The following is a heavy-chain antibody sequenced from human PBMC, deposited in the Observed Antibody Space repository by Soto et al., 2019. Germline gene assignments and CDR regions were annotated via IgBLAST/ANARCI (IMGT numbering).Heavy chain of an antibody. V-gene: IGHV3-64D*06. J-gene: IGHJ3*02. CDR2: ISSNGGST. CDR3: VKLSSGGSLKRAFDI. D-gene: IGHD1-26*01. CDR1: GFTFISYA. Sequence: GGSLRLSCSASGFTFISYAMHWVRQAPGKGLEYVSAISSNGGSTYYADSVKGRFTISRDNSKNTLYLQMSSLRAEDTAVYYCVKLSSGGSLKRAFDIWGQGTMVTVSS.